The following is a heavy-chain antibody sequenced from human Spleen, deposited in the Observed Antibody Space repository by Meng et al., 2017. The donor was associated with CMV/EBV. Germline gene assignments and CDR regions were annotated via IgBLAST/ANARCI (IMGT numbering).Heavy chain of an antibody. D-gene: IGHD2-2*01. CDR1: GYTFTDYY. J-gene: IGHJ5*02. CDR2: INPNSGGT. Sequence: ASVTVSCKTSGYTFTDYYLHWVRQAPGQGLEWMGWINPNSGGTNYAQKFQGRVTMTRDTSIRTAYMELSRLRSDDTAIYYCATVSGYCSSMTCYQFDPWGQGTLVTVSS. V-gene: IGHV1-2*02. CDR3: ATVSGYCSSMTCYQFDP.